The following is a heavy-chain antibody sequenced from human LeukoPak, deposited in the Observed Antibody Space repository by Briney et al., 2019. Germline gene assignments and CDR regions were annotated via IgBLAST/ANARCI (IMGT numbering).Heavy chain of an antibody. CDR2: ISGSGGST. CDR3: AKEAYIVVVTAPAFDI. CDR1: GFTFSSYA. V-gene: IGHV3-23*01. D-gene: IGHD2-21*02. J-gene: IGHJ3*02. Sequence: GGSLRLSCAASGFTFSSYAMSWVRQAPGKGLEWVSAISGSGGSTYYADSVKGRFTISRDNTKNTLYLQMNSLRAEDTAVYYCAKEAYIVVVTAPAFDIWGQGTMVTVSS.